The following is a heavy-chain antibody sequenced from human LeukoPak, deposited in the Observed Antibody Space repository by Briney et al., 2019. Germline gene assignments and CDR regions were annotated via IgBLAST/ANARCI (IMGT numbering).Heavy chain of an antibody. D-gene: IGHD5-24*01. CDR2: ISGSGGST. CDR1: GFTFSSYA. CDR3: AKARSRDSYNYLHFDY. J-gene: IGHJ4*02. V-gene: IGHV3-23*01. Sequence: GGSLRLSCAASGFTFSSYAMSWVRQAPGKGLEWVSAISGSGGSTYYADSVKGRFTISRDNSKNTLYLQMNSLRAEDTAVYYCAKARSRDSYNYLHFDYWGQGTLVTVSS.